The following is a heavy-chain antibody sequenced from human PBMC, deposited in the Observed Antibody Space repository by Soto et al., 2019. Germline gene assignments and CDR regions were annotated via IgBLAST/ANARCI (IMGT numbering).Heavy chain of an antibody. Sequence: QVRLQQWGAGLLKPSETLSLSCAVHGESLSGYSWSWIRQPPGKGLEWIGEFIHGGSTNYNQSLKSRVTISVDTSKNQISLSLTSVTAADSAMYYCARGKGSWAAGYSFRFLNDLWGQGTLVIVSS. CDR2: FIHGGST. V-gene: IGHV4-34*12. D-gene: IGHD5-12*01. CDR1: GESLSGYS. J-gene: IGHJ4*02. CDR3: ARGKGSWAAGYSFRFLNDL.